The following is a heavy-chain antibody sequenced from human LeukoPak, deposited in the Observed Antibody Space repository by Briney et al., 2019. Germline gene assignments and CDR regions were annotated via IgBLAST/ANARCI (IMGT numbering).Heavy chain of an antibody. D-gene: IGHD3-3*01. Sequence: GGSLRLSCAASGFTFSSYWMGWVRQAPGKRLEWVANMNIDGSEKYYADSAKGRFTISRDNARNSVYLQMNSLRVEDTAVYYCVRDAITSYDFWSGPFLDFWGQGTLVTVSS. CDR3: VRDAITSYDFWSGPFLDF. CDR1: GFTFSSYW. J-gene: IGHJ4*02. V-gene: IGHV3-7*01. CDR2: MNIDGSEK.